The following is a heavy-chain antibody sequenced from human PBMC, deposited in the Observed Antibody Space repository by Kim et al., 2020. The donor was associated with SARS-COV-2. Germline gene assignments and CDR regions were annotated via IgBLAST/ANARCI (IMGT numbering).Heavy chain of an antibody. V-gene: IGHV4-59*08. CDR2: IYYSGST. CDR3: ARHRGYYDSSGSEFDY. J-gene: IGHJ4*02. CDR1: GGSISSYY. Sequence: SETLSLTCTVSGGSISSYYWSWIRQPPGKGLEWIGYIYYSGSTNYNPSLKSRVTISVDTSKNQFSLKLSSVTAADTAVYYCARHRGYYDSSGSEFDYWGQGTLVTVSS. D-gene: IGHD3-22*01.